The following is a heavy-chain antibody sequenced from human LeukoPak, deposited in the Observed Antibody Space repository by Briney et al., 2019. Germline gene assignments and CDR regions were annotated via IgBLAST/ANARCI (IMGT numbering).Heavy chain of an antibody. V-gene: IGHV1-69*13. Sequence: SVKVSCXASGGTFSSYAISWVRQAPGQGLEWMGGIIPIFGTANYAQKFQGRVTITADESTSTAYMELSSLRSEDTAVYYCARIGMATTRGYYWGQGTLVTVSS. CDR3: ARIGMATTRGYY. J-gene: IGHJ4*02. D-gene: IGHD5-24*01. CDR2: IIPIFGTA. CDR1: GGTFSSYA.